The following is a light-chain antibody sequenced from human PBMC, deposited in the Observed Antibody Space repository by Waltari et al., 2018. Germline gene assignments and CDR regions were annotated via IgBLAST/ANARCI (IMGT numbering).Light chain of an antibody. J-gene: IGKJ2*01. Sequence: DIQMTQSPFSLSSSLGDRVTITCRASESISNYVNWYQQKPGRAPKVLIYSASSLQSGVPSRFIGSGSGTDFTLTISSLQPEDSATYYCQQSYNTPFTFGQGTKLEIK. V-gene: IGKV1-39*01. CDR3: QQSYNTPFT. CDR1: ESISNY. CDR2: SAS.